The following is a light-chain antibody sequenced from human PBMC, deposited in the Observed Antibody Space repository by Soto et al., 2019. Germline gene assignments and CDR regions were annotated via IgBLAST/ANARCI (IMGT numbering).Light chain of an antibody. CDR1: SSDVGGYKY. CDR2: EVS. J-gene: IGLJ1*01. Sequence: QSVLTQPASVSGSPGQSITVSCTGTSSDVGGYKYVSWYQQHPGKAPKLMIYEVSSRPSGVSHRFSGSKSGNTASLTISGLQAEDEADYYCSSYTSDFRRVFGTGTKVTVL. V-gene: IGLV2-14*01. CDR3: SSYTSDFRRV.